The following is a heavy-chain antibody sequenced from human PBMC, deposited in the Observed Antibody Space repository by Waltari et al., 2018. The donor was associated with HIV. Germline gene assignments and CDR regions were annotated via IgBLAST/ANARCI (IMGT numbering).Heavy chain of an antibody. CDR2: IRGDNEKT. D-gene: IGHD7-27*01. V-gene: IGHV1-18*01. Sequence: QIQLSQSGSEVKKPGASVRVSCKASGYTFTRYDITWMRQAPGQGLEWMGWIRGDNEKTDYGQKFRGRVTMTTDASTTTSYMELRSLTSDDTAVYYCARGFCPNRDCRGQGFDPWGQGTLIIVSS. CDR1: GYTFTRYD. J-gene: IGHJ5*02. CDR3: ARGFCPNRDCRGQGFDP.